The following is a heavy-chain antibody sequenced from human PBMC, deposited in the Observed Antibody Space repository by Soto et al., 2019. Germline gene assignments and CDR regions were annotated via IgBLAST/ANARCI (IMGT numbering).Heavy chain of an antibody. D-gene: IGHD6-13*01. CDR2: IKSKTDGGTT. CDR1: GFTFSNAW. CDR3: TTAKYSSRWYYFDY. Sequence: EVQLVESGGGLVTPGGSLRPSCAASGFTFSNAWMNWVRQAPGKGLEWVGRIKSKTDGGTTDYAAPVKGRFTISRDDSKNTLYLQMNSLKTEDTAVYYCTTAKYSSRWYYFDYWGQGTLVTVSS. V-gene: IGHV3-15*07. J-gene: IGHJ4*02.